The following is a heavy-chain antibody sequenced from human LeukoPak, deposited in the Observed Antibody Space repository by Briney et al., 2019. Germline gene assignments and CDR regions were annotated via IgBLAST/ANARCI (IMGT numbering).Heavy chain of an antibody. CDR2: INPSGGST. Sequence: ASVKVSCKASGYTFTSYYMHWVRQAPGQGLEWMGIINPSGGSTSYAQKFQGRVTMTRDTSTSTVYMELSSLRSEDTAVYYCARVSGYCSGDSCYGLPSHGMDVWGQGTTVTVSS. D-gene: IGHD2-15*01. J-gene: IGHJ6*02. CDR3: ARVSGYCSGDSCYGLPSHGMDV. V-gene: IGHV1-46*01. CDR1: GYTFTSYY.